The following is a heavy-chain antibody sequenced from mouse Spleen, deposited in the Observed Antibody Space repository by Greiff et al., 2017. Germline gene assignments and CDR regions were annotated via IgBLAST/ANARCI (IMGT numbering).Heavy chain of an antibody. CDR2: INPSTGGT. J-gene: IGHJ1*01. V-gene: IGHV1-42*01. CDR3: ANYGSGYFDV. D-gene: IGHD1-1*01. CDR1: GYSFTGYY. Sequence: VQLQQSGPELVKPGASVKISCKASGYSFTGYYMNWVKQSPEKSLEWIGEINPSTGGTTYNQKFKAKATLTVDKSSSTAYMQLKSLTSEDSAVYYCANYGSGYFDVWGAGTTVTVSS.